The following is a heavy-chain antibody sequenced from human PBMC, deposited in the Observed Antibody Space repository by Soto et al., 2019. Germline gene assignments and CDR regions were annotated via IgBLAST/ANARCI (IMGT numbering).Heavy chain of an antibody. CDR1: GGSISNAQYY. CDR2: IDYSGNT. D-gene: IGHD3-16*01. CDR3: AKAYGPIAWLDP. J-gene: IGHJ5*02. V-gene: IGHV4-30-4*03. Sequence: QVHLQESGPGLVKPSQTLSLTCTVSGGSISNAQYYWAWTRQHPGKGLEWIGYIDYSGNTYYSPSLKSRVSISIAPSKSLFSLKANSVTAAGPAVCYIAKAYGPIAWLDPWGQGTLLTVSS.